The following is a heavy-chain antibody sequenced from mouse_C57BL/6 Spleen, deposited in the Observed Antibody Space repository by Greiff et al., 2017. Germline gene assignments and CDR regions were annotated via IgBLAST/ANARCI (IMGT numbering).Heavy chain of an antibody. J-gene: IGHJ1*03. D-gene: IGHD1-1*01. V-gene: IGHV5-17*01. CDR3: ATGSSYDWYFDV. CDR1: GFTFSDYG. Sequence: EVKLQESGGGLVKPGGSLKLSCAASGFTFSDYGMHWVRQAPEKGLEWVAYISSGSSTIYYADTVKGRFTISRDNAKNTLFLQMTSLRSEDTAMYYCATGSSYDWYFDVWGTGTTVTVSS. CDR2: ISSGSSTI.